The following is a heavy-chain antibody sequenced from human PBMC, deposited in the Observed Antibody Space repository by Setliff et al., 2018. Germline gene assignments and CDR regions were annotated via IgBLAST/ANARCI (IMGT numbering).Heavy chain of an antibody. J-gene: IGHJ5*02. CDR2: IKEDGSQR. CDR1: GFDFKTHW. D-gene: IGHD3-10*01. CDR3: ARDPFGNPVFDP. V-gene: IGHV3-7*01. Sequence: GGSLRLSCAASGFDFKTHWMDWARQAPGKGLEWVANIKEDGSQRNYVDAVRGRFTVSRDNAKSTLFLQINSLRAEDTAVYYCARDPFGNPVFDPWGQGTLVTVSS.